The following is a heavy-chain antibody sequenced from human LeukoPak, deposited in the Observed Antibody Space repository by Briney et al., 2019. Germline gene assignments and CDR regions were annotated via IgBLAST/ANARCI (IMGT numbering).Heavy chain of an antibody. Sequence: GGSLRLSCAASGFTFSNYAVSWVRQAPGKGLEGVSAISGSGGSTYYADSVKGRFTISRDNSKNTLYLQMSSLRAEDTAVYYCAKEFYCSTSTCSFDYWGQGALVTVSS. V-gene: IGHV3-23*01. D-gene: IGHD2-2*01. CDR2: ISGSGGST. CDR1: GFTFSNYA. J-gene: IGHJ4*02. CDR3: AKEFYCSTSTCSFDY.